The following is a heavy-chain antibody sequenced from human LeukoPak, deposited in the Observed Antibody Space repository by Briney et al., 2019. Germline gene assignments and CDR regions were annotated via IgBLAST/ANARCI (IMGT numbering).Heavy chain of an antibody. CDR3: ARDGPPGVVAATDAFGI. D-gene: IGHD2-15*01. CDR2: VYYSGST. V-gene: IGHV4-59*01. J-gene: IGHJ3*02. Sequence: PSETLSLTCTVSSGSISSYYWSWIRQPPGKGLEWIGYVYYSGSTNYNPSLKSRVTISVDTSKNQFSLKLSSVTAADTAVYYCARDGPPGVVAATDAFGIWGQGTMVTVSS. CDR1: SGSISSYY.